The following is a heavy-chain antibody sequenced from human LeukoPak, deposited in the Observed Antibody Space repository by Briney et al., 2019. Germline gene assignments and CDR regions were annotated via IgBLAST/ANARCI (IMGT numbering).Heavy chain of an antibody. D-gene: IGHD3-10*01. V-gene: IGHV1-18*01. CDR2: IGVYNGNT. J-gene: IGHJ4*02. CDR3: ASAGLGNGSESYPAY. CDR1: GYTFTSSG. Sequence: ASVKVSCKASGYTFTSSGISWVRQAPGQGLEWMGWIGVYNGNTNYAQKLQGRVTITTDTSTSTAYMELSSLRSEDTAVYYCASAGLGNGSESYPAYWAQGTVV.